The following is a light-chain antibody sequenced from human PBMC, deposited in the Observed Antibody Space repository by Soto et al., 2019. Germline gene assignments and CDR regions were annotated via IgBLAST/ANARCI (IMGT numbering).Light chain of an antibody. V-gene: IGKV1-39*01. CDR2: AAS. Sequence: DIQMTQSPSSLSASVGDRVTITCRASQSITNSLNWYQHKPGKAPILVVYAASSLQSGVPSRFSGSGSGTDFTLTISSLQPEDFATYFCQQGHSMPFTFGPGTKVDIK. J-gene: IGKJ3*01. CDR1: QSITNS. CDR3: QQGHSMPFT.